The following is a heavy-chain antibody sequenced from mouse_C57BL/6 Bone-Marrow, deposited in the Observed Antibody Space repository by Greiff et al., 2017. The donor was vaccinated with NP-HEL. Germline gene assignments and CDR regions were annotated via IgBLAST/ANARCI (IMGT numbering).Heavy chain of an antibody. J-gene: IGHJ1*03. V-gene: IGHV5-4*01. CDR3: ARYWDEGYFDV. Sequence: EVQLVESGGGLVKPGGSLKLSCAASGFTFSSYAMSWVRQTPETRLEWVATISDGGSYTYYPDNVKGRFTLSRDNAKNNLYLQMSHLKSEDTAMYYCARYWDEGYFDVWGTGTTVTVSS. CDR1: GFTFSSYA. CDR2: ISDGGSYT. D-gene: IGHD4-1*01.